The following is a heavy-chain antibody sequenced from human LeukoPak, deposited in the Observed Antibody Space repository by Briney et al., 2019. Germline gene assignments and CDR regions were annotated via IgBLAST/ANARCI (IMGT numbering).Heavy chain of an antibody. CDR3: ARVGGSYGFNWAVYYYYGMDV. CDR1: GFTFSSYW. CDR2: INSDGSST. Sequence: GGSLRLSCAASGFTFSSYWMHWVRQAPGKGLVWVSRINSDGSSTSYADSVKGRFTISRDNAKNTLYLQMNSLRAEDTAVYYCARVGGSYGFNWAVYYYYGMDVWGQGTMVTVSS. J-gene: IGHJ6*02. V-gene: IGHV3-74*01. D-gene: IGHD5-18*01.